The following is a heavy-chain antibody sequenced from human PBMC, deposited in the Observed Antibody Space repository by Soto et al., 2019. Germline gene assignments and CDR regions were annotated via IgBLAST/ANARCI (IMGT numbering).Heavy chain of an antibody. D-gene: IGHD3-16*02. CDR2: IYYSGST. Sequence: PSETLSLTCTVSGGSISSYYWSWIRQPPGKGLEWIGYIYYSGSTNYNPSLKSRVTISVDTSKNQFSLKLSSVTAADTAVYYCARTHYDYIWGSYRYTVEFDYWGQGTLVTVSS. V-gene: IGHV4-59*08. CDR1: GGSISSYY. CDR3: ARTHYDYIWGSYRYTVEFDY. J-gene: IGHJ4*02.